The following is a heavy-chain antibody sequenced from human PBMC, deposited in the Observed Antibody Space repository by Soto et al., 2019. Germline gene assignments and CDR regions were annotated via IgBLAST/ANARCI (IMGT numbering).Heavy chain of an antibody. V-gene: IGHV5-10-1*01. Sequence: GESLKISCKGSGYIFTNYWISWVRQMPGKGLEWMGRIDPSDSYNTYSPSFQGHVTISADKSISTAYLQWSSLKASDTAMYYCARPARGDYYDSCFDIWGQGAMVTVSS. CDR2: IDPSDSYN. CDR3: ARPARGDYYDSCFDI. D-gene: IGHD3-22*01. J-gene: IGHJ3*02. CDR1: GYIFTNYW.